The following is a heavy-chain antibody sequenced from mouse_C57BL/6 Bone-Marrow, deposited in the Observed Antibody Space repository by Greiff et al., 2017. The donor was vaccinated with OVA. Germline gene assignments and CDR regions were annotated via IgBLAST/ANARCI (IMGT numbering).Heavy chain of an antibody. CDR3: AREGAQVYYFDY. V-gene: IGHV5-16*01. J-gene: IGHJ2*01. CDR1: GFTFSDYY. CDR2: INYDGSST. D-gene: IGHD3-2*02. Sequence: DVQLVESEGGLVQPGSSMKLSCTASGFTFSDYYMAWVRQVPEKGLEWVANINYDGSSTYYLDSLKSRFIISRDNAKNILYLQMSSLKSEDTATYYCAREGAQVYYFDYWGQGTTLTVSS.